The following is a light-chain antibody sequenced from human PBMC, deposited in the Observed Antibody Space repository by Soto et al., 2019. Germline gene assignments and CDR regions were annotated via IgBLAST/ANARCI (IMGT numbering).Light chain of an antibody. Sequence: FTPCPNTPSLSPGERVTPSLTASQSVSSSSLAWYQQRPGQAPRLLIYGASSRATGIPDRFSGSGSGTDFTLTISRLEPEDFAVYYCQQYGGSPLTFGGGTKVDIK. CDR1: QSVSSSS. J-gene: IGKJ4*01. V-gene: IGKV3-20*01. CDR2: GAS. CDR3: QQYGGSPLT.